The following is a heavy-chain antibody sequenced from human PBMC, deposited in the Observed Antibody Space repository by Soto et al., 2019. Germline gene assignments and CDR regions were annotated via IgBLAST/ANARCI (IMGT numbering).Heavy chain of an antibody. Sequence: SLRLSCAASGFTFSGYAMHWVRQAPGKGLEWVAVISYDGSNKYYADSVKGRFTISRDNSKNTLYLQMNSLRAEDTAVHYCARDRGIAAAGTAGVDYWGQGTLVTVSS. CDR3: ARDRGIAAAGTAGVDY. D-gene: IGHD6-13*01. J-gene: IGHJ4*02. CDR1: GFTFSGYA. V-gene: IGHV3-30-3*01. CDR2: ISYDGSNK.